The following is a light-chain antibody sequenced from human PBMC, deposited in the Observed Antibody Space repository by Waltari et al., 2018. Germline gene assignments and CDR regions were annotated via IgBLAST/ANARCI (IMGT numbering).Light chain of an antibody. J-gene: IGKJ4*01. CDR3: QQRSNWPST. Sequence: EIVLTQSPATLSLSPGERATLPCRASQGVSSYVAWYQQKPGQAPRLLIYDASNSATGIPARFSGSGSGTDFTLTISSLEPEDFAVYYCQQRSNWPSTFGGGTKVEIK. CDR2: DAS. V-gene: IGKV3-11*01. CDR1: QGVSSY.